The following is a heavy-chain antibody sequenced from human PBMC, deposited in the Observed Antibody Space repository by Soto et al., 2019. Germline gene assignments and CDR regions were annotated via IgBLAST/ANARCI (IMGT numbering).Heavy chain of an antibody. J-gene: IGHJ4*02. V-gene: IGHV4-30-2*01. CDR3: ARSREFDY. Sequence: TLSLTCGVSGGSLSGATYSWNWIRQPPGKGLEWIGYIFPSGTTYYNPSLKSRVTISIDVSKNQFSLSLRSSTAADTAVYYCARSREFDYWSQGTLVTVSS. CDR2: IFPSGTT. CDR1: GGSLSGATYS.